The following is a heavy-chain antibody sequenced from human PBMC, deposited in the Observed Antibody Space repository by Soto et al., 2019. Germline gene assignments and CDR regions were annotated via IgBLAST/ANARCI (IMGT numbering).Heavy chain of an antibody. CDR2: ISGSGGST. Sequence: EVQLLESGGGLVQPGGSLRLSCAASGFTFSSYAMSWVRQAPGKGLEWVSAISGSGGSTYYADSVKGRFTISRDNSKNTLYLQMNSLRAEDTAVYYCAKGGYGDYVGYYYGMDVWGQGTTVTVSS. CDR1: GFTFSSYA. CDR3: AKGGYGDYVGYYYGMDV. D-gene: IGHD4-17*01. J-gene: IGHJ6*02. V-gene: IGHV3-23*01.